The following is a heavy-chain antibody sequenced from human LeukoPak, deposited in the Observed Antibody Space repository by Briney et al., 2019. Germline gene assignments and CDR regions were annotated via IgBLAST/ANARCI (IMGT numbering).Heavy chain of an antibody. CDR3: ARGDYSDYVANWFEP. V-gene: IGHV4-39*01. CDR1: GGSISSHNYY. CDR2: IYSSGST. J-gene: IGHJ5*02. D-gene: IGHD4-11*01. Sequence: SETLSLTCTVSGGSISSHNYYWGWIRQPPGKGLEWIGSIYSSGSTYYNPSLKSRVTISVDTSKNQFSLKLNSVTAADTAAYYCARGDYSDYVANWFEPWGQGTLVTVSS.